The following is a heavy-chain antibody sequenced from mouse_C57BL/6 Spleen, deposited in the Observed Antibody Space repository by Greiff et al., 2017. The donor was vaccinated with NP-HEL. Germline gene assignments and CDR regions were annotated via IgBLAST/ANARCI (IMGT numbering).Heavy chain of an antibody. CDR1: GYSFTGYY. CDR3: ARKDFWYFDV. J-gene: IGHJ1*03. CDR2: INPSTGGT. V-gene: IGHV1-42*01. Sequence: EVQLQQSGPELVKPGASVKISCKASGYSFTGYYMNWVKQSPEKSLEWIGEINPSTGGTTYNQKFKAKATLTVDKSSSTAYMQLKSLTSEDSAVYYYARKDFWYFDVWGTGTTVTVSS.